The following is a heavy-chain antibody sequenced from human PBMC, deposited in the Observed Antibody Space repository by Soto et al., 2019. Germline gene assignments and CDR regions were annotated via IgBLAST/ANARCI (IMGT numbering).Heavy chain of an antibody. D-gene: IGHD2-15*01. CDR3: AREGAHYTPLDH. CDR2: INVGNGNT. Sequence: QVQLVQSGAEAKKPGASVKVSCKAFGYTFTDYAIHWVRQAPGQGLEWMGWINVGNGNTGYSRKFQGRVTNARDMSARTAYLEVTSLTSEHTAIYYSAREGAHYTPLDHWGQGTLVTVAS. V-gene: IGHV1-3*01. CDR1: GYTFTDYA. J-gene: IGHJ4*02.